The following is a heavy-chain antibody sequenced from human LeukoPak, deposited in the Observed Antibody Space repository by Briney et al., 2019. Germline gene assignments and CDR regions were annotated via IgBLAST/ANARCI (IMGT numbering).Heavy chain of an antibody. CDR1: GYTFTDYY. J-gene: IGHJ4*02. D-gene: IGHD4-17*01. CDR2: MNPNSGGT. Sequence: ASVKVSCKASGYTFTDYYIQWVRQAPGQRLEWMGRMNPNSGGTNYAQKFQGRVTMTRDTSISTAYMEMSRLTSDDTAVFYCARALDYVFDYWGQGTLVTVFS. CDR3: ARALDYVFDY. V-gene: IGHV1-2*06.